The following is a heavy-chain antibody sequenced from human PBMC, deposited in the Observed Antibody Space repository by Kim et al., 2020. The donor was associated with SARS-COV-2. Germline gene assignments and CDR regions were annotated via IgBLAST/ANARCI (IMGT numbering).Heavy chain of an antibody. Sequence: GGSLRLSCEASGFTFGDYAMHWVRQAPGKGLEWVSGIRWNTGRLASADSVKVRCRISRDSAETSLSLQMQRQSTEDTATAVCSSNMVDVWGIG. CDR3: SSNMVDV. CDR2: IRWNTGRL. J-gene: IGHJ6*03. CDR1: GFTFGDYA. V-gene: IGHV3-9*01. D-gene: IGHD3-10*01.